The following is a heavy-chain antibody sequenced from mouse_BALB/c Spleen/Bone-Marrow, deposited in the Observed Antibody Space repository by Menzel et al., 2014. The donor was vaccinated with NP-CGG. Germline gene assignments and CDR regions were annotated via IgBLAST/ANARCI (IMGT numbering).Heavy chain of an antibody. V-gene: IGHV1S81*02. Sequence: QVQLKQSGAELVKPGASVKLSCKASGYTFTSYYMYWVKRRPGQGLEWIGEINPSNGGTNFNEKFKNKATLTVDKSSSTAYMQLSSQIFEDSAVYYCTRSNGNWFAYWGQGTLVTVSA. CDR1: GYTFTSYY. J-gene: IGHJ3*01. CDR2: INPSNGGT. CDR3: TRSNGNWFAY. D-gene: IGHD2-1*01.